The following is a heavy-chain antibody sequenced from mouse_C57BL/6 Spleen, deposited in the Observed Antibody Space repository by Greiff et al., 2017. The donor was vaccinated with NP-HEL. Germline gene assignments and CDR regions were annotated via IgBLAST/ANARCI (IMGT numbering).Heavy chain of an antibody. D-gene: IGHD2-5*01. CDR1: GFTFTDYY. V-gene: IGHV7-3*01. J-gene: IGHJ4*01. CDR2: IRHKANGYTT. CDR3: ARDLYSNYVRAMDY. Sequence: EVKVVESGGGLVQPGGSLSLSCAASGFTFTDYYMSWVRQPPGKALEWLGFIRHKANGYTTEYSASVKGRFTISRDNSQSILYLQMNALRAEDSATYYCARDLYSNYVRAMDYWGQGTSVTVSS.